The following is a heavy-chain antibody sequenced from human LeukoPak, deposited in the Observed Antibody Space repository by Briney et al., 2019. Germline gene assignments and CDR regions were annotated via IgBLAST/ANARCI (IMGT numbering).Heavy chain of an antibody. D-gene: IGHD3-9*01. Sequence: ASVKVSCKASGYTFTGYYMHWVRQAPGQGLGWMGWINPNSGGTNYAQKFQGRVTMTRDTSISTAYMELSRLRFDDTAVYYCAREALDDNFDYWGQGTLVTVSS. V-gene: IGHV1-2*02. CDR1: GYTFTGYY. CDR2: INPNSGGT. J-gene: IGHJ4*02. CDR3: AREALDDNFDY.